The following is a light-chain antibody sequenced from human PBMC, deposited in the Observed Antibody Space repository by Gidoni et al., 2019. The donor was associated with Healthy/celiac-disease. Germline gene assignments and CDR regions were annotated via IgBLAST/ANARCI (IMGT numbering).Light chain of an antibody. CDR3: QQSYSTPYT. V-gene: IGKV1-39*01. CDR2: AAS. J-gene: IGKJ2*01. CDR1: QRIISY. Sequence: DIQITQSPSSLSAYVGDSVTITCRASQRIISYLNWYQQKPGKAPKLLIYAASSLQSGVPSSFSGSGSGTDFTLTISSLQPEDFATYYCQQSYSTPYTFGQETKLEIK.